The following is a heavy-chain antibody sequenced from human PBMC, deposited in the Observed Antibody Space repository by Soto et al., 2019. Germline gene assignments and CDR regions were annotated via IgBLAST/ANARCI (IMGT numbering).Heavy chain of an antibody. D-gene: IGHD6-19*01. V-gene: IGHV1-2*02. Sequence: ASVKVSCKASGYTFSGFYMHWVRQAPGQGLEWMGWINPNSGGTKSAEKFQGRVTMTRDTSISTAYMELSRLTSDDTAVYYCASAAVTGTVGLDFWGQGTKVTVYS. CDR2: INPNSGGT. CDR3: ASAAVTGTVGLDF. J-gene: IGHJ4*02. CDR1: GYTFSGFY.